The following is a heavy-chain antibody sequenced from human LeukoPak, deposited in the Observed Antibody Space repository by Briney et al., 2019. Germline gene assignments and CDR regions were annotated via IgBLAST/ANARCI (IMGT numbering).Heavy chain of an antibody. CDR2: IYTSGST. CDR3: ARDSGHSYGYGYWYFDL. J-gene: IGHJ2*01. Sequence: SETLSLTCTVSGGSISSYDWSWIRQPAGKGLEWIGRIYTSGSTNYNPSLKSRVTMSVDTSKKQFSLKLSSVTAADTAVYYCARDSGHSYGYGYWYFDLWGRGTLVTVSS. D-gene: IGHD5-18*01. CDR1: GGSISSYD. V-gene: IGHV4-4*07.